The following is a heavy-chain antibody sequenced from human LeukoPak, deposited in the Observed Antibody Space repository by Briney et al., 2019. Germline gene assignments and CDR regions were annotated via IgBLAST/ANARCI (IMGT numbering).Heavy chain of an antibody. CDR2: IYHSGST. J-gene: IGHJ4*02. CDR3: ARQTGSGLFILP. Sequence: SETLSLTCAVSGGSISSSNWWSWVRQPPGKGLEWIGEIYHSGSTNYNPSLKSRVTISVDTSKNQFSLKLNSVTAADTAVYYCARQTGSGLFILPGGQGTLVTVSS. V-gene: IGHV4-4*02. D-gene: IGHD3/OR15-3a*01. CDR1: GGSISSSNW.